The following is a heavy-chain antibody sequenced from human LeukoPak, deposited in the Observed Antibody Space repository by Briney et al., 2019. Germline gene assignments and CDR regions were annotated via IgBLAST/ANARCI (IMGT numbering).Heavy chain of an antibody. CDR2: IDPSDFYT. CDR1: GYSFTNSS. J-gene: IGHJ3*01. D-gene: IGHD1-14*01. CDR3: ARVGTSFDF. V-gene: IGHV5-10-1*01. Sequence: GESVQISCQGLGYSFTNSSITWVRQMPGQGREWMGRIDPSDFYTDYRPSFQGHVLISADRSISTAYLQWSSLQASDTAMYYCARVGTSFDFWGQGTGVTVSS.